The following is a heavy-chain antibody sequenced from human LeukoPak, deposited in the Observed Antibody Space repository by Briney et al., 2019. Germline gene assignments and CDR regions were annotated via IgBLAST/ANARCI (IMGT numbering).Heavy chain of an antibody. CDR3: ARGVFSHGFDI. CDR1: GFTFTSYW. J-gene: IGHJ3*02. Sequence: PGGSLRLSCAAPGFTFTSYWIHWVRQAPGKGLVWVSRINNDGTDTIYADSVRGRFTISRDNAKNTLYLQMNSLGDEETAVYNSARGVFSHGFDIWGQGTMFTVSP. CDR2: INNDGTDT. D-gene: IGHD3-3*01. V-gene: IGHV3-74*01.